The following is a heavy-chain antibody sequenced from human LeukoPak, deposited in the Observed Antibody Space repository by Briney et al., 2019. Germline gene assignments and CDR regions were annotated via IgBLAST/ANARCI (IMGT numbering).Heavy chain of an antibody. CDR3: ARGLVGLTPHAGVFEI. D-gene: IGHD1-26*01. J-gene: IGHJ3*02. CDR1: GGTFSSYA. CDR2: IIPIFGTA. V-gene: IGHV1-69*13. Sequence: ASVKVSCKASGGTFSSYAISWVRQAPGQGLEWMGGIIPIFGTANYAQKFQGRVTITADESTSTAYMELSSLRSDDTAVYYCARGLVGLTPHAGVFEIWGQGTKVTVSS.